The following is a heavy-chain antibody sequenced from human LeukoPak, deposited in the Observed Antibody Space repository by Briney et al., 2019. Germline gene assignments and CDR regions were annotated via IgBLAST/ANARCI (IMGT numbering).Heavy chain of an antibody. Sequence: SETLSLTCTVSGGSISSYYWSWIRQPAGKGLEWIGRIYTSGSTNYNPSLKSRVTISVDTSKNQFSLKLSSVTAADTAVYYCARHEPVGATRGDPFDYWGQGTLVTVSS. CDR3: ARHEPVGATRGDPFDY. D-gene: IGHD1-26*01. CDR2: IYTSGST. V-gene: IGHV4-4*07. J-gene: IGHJ4*02. CDR1: GGSISSYY.